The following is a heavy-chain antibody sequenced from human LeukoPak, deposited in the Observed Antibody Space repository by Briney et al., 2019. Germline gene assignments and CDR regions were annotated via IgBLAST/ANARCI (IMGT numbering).Heavy chain of an antibody. CDR1: GDSVSSNSAA. D-gene: IGHD7-27*01. Sequence: SQTLSLTFAISGDSVSSNSAAWNWIRQSPSRGLEWLGRTYYRSKWYNDYAVSVKSRITINPDTSKNQFSLQLNSVTPEDTAVYYCARAGEGPDYYYYGMDVWGQGTTVTVSS. V-gene: IGHV6-1*01. CDR3: ARAGEGPDYYYYGMDV. CDR2: TYYRSKWYN. J-gene: IGHJ6*02.